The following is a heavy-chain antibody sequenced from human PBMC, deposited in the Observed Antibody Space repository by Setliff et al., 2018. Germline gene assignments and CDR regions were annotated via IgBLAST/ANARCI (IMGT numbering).Heavy chain of an antibody. J-gene: IGHJ4*02. CDR3: GRVARDSSGYYFYDY. Sequence: GGSLRLSCAASGFTFSTYNMNWVRQAPGKGLEWVSYISFSSSTIYYADSVKGRFTISRDNAKNSMYLQMNSLRAEDTAVYYCGRVARDSSGYYFYDYWGQGTLVTVSS. CDR2: ISFSSSTI. CDR1: GFTFSTYN. V-gene: IGHV3-48*01. D-gene: IGHD3-22*01.